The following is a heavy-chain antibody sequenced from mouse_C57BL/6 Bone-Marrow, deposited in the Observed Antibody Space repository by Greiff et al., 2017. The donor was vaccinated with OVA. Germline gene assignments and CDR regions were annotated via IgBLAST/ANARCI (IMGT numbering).Heavy chain of an antibody. CDR3: ARHDDGDYASYFDY. D-gene: IGHD2-3*01. Sequence: VQLQQSGPELVKPGASVKISCKASGYAFRSSWMNWVKQRPGKGLEWIGRIYPGDGDTNYNGKFKGKATLTADKSSSKAYMQLSSLTSEDSAVYFCARHDDGDYASYFDYWGQGTTLTVSS. J-gene: IGHJ2*01. CDR2: IYPGDGDT. CDR1: GYAFRSSW. V-gene: IGHV1-82*01.